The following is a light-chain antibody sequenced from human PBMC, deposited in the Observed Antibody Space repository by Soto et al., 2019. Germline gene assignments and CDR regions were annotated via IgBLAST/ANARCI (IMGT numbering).Light chain of an antibody. V-gene: IGKV3-20*01. Sequence: EIVLTQSPGTLSLSPGEGATLSCRASQSVSSTYLAWYQQKPGQAPRLLIYGASNRATGTPDRFSGSGSGTDFTLTISRLEPEDFAVYYCQHYSASPITFGQGTRLEIK. CDR2: GAS. J-gene: IGKJ5*01. CDR1: QSVSSTY. CDR3: QHYSASPIT.